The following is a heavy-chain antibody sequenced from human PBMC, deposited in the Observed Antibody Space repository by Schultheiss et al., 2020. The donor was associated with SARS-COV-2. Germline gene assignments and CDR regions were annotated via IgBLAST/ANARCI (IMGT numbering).Heavy chain of an antibody. D-gene: IGHD6-13*01. CDR2: ISGSGGST. CDR3: AKDWGRSSSSWADY. J-gene: IGHJ4*02. V-gene: IGHV3-23*01. CDR1: GFTFTSHA. Sequence: GGSLRLSCAASGFTFTSHAMSWVRQAPGKGLEWVSAISGSGGSTYYADSVKGRFTISRDNSKNTLYLQINSLRAEDKAVYYCAKDWGRSSSSWADYWGQGTRVTVSS.